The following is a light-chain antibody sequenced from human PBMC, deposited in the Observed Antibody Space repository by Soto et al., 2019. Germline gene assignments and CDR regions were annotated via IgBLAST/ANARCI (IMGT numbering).Light chain of an antibody. CDR2: GAS. CDR3: QQYGSSIFT. V-gene: IGKV3-20*01. J-gene: IGKJ3*01. Sequence: EIVLTQSPGTLSLSPGERATLSCRASQSVSSSYLGWYQQKPGQAPRLLIYGASTRATGIPDRFSGSGSGQDFPLTISRLEPEDFAVYYCQQYGSSIFTFGPGTKVDIK. CDR1: QSVSSSY.